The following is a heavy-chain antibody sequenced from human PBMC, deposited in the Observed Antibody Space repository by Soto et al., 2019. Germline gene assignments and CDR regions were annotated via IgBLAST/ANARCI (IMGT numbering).Heavy chain of an antibody. D-gene: IGHD2-2*01. CDR3: ARDLVVVPAATGSMTAFDI. J-gene: IGHJ3*02. V-gene: IGHV3-33*01. Sequence: GGSLRLSCAASGFTFSSYGMHWVRQAPGKGLEWVAVIWYDGSNKYYADSVKGRFTISRDNSKNTLYLQMNSLRAEDTAVYYCARDLVVVPAATGSMTAFDIWGQGTMVTVS. CDR2: IWYDGSNK. CDR1: GFTFSSYG.